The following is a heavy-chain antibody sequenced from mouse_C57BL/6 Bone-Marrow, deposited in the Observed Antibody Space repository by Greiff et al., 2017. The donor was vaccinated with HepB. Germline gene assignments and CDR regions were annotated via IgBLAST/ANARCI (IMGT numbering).Heavy chain of an antibody. J-gene: IGHJ4*01. CDR1: GFTFSDYY. V-gene: IGHV5-12*01. D-gene: IGHD1-1*01. CDR2: ISNGGGST. Sequence: EVKVVESGGGLVQPGGSLKLSCAASGFTFSDYYMYWVRQTPEKRLEWVAYISNGGGSTYYPDTVKGRFTISRDNAKNTLYLQMSRLKSEDTAMYYCARLIYYYGSSSSYYAMDYWGQGTSVTVSS. CDR3: ARLIYYYGSSSSYYAMDY.